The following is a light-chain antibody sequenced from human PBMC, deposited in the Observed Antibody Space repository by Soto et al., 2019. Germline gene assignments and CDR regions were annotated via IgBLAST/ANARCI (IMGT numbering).Light chain of an antibody. V-gene: IGKV3-11*01. Sequence: IVLPQSPDTLSLAPGERATLSCRASQSVSSYLAWYQQKPGQAPRLLIYDASNRATGIPARFSGSGSGTDFTLTISSLEPEDFAVYYCQQRSNWPPSITFGQGTRLE. CDR2: DAS. CDR3: QQRSNWPPSIT. CDR1: QSVSSY. J-gene: IGKJ5*01.